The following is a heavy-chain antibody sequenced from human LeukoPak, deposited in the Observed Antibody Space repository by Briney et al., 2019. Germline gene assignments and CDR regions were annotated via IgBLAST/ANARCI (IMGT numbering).Heavy chain of an antibody. Sequence: GGSLRLSCAASGFTFSSYWMSWVHQAPGKGLEWVANIKQDGTEKNYVDSVKGRFTISRDNAKNSLSLQMNSLRAEDTAVYYCATDLFRTTGHWGQGTLVTVSS. CDR1: GFTFSSYW. CDR3: ATDLFRTTGH. CDR2: IKQDGTEK. D-gene: IGHD2-2*01. J-gene: IGHJ4*02. V-gene: IGHV3-7*01.